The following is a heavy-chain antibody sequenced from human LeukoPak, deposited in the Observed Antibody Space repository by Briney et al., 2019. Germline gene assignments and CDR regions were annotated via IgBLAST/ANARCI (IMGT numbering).Heavy chain of an antibody. Sequence: PGRSLRLSCAASGFTFSNHGMHWVRQAPGKGLEWAAVISYDGSNKYYADSVKGRFTISRDNSKNTVYLQMNSLRVEDTAVYYCAKCGYSGYLPEAPLDYWGQGTLVTVSS. CDR1: GFTFSNHG. J-gene: IGHJ4*02. D-gene: IGHD5-12*01. CDR2: ISYDGSNK. V-gene: IGHV3-30*18. CDR3: AKCGYSGYLPEAPLDY.